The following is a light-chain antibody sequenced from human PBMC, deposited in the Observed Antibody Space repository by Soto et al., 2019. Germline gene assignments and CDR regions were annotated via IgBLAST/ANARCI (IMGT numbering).Light chain of an antibody. J-gene: IGKJ4*01. CDR2: KAS. CDR1: QTFNRW. CDR3: LQYNSHPLT. V-gene: IGKV1-5*03. Sequence: DIQMTQSPSTLSASVGARVNLTCRASQTFNRWLAWYQQRPGQAHKLLIHKASNLEGGVPPRFSGSASGTEFALTLSSLQPDDFASYYCLQYNSHPLTFGGGTKVEL.